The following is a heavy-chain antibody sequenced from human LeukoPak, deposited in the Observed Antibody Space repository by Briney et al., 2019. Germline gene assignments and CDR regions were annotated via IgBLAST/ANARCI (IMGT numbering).Heavy chain of an antibody. CDR3: ARVFMFGRDVFDI. V-gene: IGHV4-59*11. CDR1: GGSISSHY. CDR2: IYYSGST. Sequence: SETLSLTCTVSGGSISSHYWSWIRQPPGRGLEWIGYIYYSGSTNYNPSLKSRVTISLDTSKNQFSLKLSSVTAADTAVYYCARVFMFGRDVFDIGGKGKLVTVFS. D-gene: IGHD3-16*01. J-gene: IGHJ3*02.